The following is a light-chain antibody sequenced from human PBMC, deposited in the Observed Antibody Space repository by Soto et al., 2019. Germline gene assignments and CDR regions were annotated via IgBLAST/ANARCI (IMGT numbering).Light chain of an antibody. CDR2: GAS. CDR3: QQYNDWPPWT. Sequence: EIVMTQSPATLSVSPGERATLSCRASQSVSVSLAWYQQKPGQAPRLLIYGASTRATGIPARFSGSGSGTEFTLTINSLQSEDFAVYYCQQYNDWPPWTFGQGTKVESK. J-gene: IGKJ1*01. CDR1: QSVSVS. V-gene: IGKV3-15*01.